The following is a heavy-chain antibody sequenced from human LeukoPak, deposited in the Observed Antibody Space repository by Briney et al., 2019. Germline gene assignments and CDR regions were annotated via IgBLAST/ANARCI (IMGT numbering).Heavy chain of an antibody. V-gene: IGHV4-30-4*02. D-gene: IGHD4-23*01. CDR1: GGSISSGDYY. CDR2: IYYSGST. CDR3: ARVPTTVVTHWFDP. Sequence: KTSETLSLTCTVSGGSISSGDYYWSWIRQPPGKGLEWIGYIYYSGSTYYNPSLKSRVTISVDTSKNQFSLKLSSVTAADTAVYYCARVPTTVVTHWFDPWGQGTLVTVSS. J-gene: IGHJ5*02.